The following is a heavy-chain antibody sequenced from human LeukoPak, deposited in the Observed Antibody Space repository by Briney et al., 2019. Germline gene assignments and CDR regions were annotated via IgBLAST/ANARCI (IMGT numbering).Heavy chain of an antibody. CDR1: GGTFSSYA. CDR2: IIPIFGIA. CDR3: ARVVVQTTVRYYYYYMDV. D-gene: IGHD4-11*01. Sequence: SVKVSCKASGGTFSSYAISWVRQAPGQGLEWMGGIIPIFGIANYAQKFQGRVTITADKSTSTAYMELSSLRSEDTAVYYCARVVVQTTVRYYYYYMDVWGKGTTVTVSS. J-gene: IGHJ6*03. V-gene: IGHV1-69*10.